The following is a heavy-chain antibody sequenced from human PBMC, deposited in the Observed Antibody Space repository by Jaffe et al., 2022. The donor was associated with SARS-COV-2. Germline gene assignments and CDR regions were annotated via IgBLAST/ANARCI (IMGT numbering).Heavy chain of an antibody. CDR2: ISDGSKTI. V-gene: IGHV3-48*02. Sequence: EVQLVESGGGLVQPGGSLRLSCEGSGFTFRHYSMNWVRQAPGKGLEWVSYISDGSKTIYYADSVKGRFTVSRDDARDSLYLHMSSLRDDDTAVYYCARDPTSDNIPTAGFDHWGQGTLVTVSS. J-gene: IGHJ4*02. D-gene: IGHD1-20*01. CDR1: GFTFRHYS. CDR3: ARDPTSDNIPTAGFDH.